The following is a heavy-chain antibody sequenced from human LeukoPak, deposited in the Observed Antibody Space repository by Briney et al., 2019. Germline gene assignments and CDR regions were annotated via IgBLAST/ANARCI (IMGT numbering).Heavy chain of an antibody. CDR2: IYYSGST. CDR3: ARDCSGGSCYGGTWFDP. Sequence: SQTLSLTCTVSGGSISSGGYYWSWIRQHTGKGLEWIGYIYYSGSTYYNPSLKSRVTISVDTSKNQFSLKLSSVTAADTAVYYCARDCSGGSCYGGTWFDPWGQGTLVTVSS. V-gene: IGHV4-31*03. D-gene: IGHD2-15*01. CDR1: GGSISSGGYY. J-gene: IGHJ5*02.